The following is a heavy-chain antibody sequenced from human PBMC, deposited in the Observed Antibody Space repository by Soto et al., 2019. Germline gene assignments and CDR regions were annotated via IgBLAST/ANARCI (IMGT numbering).Heavy chain of an antibody. V-gene: IGHV4-30-4*01. J-gene: IGHJ5*02. CDR1: GGSISSGDYY. CDR2: MYRTGST. D-gene: IGHD6-19*01. CDR3: ARANGWYGDWFDP. Sequence: PSETLCLTCTVSGGSISSGDYYWSWIRQPPGQGLEWIGYMYRTGSTYYNPSLKSRLTISVDRSKNQFSLKLSSVTATDTAVYYCARANGWYGDWFDPWGQGALVTVSS.